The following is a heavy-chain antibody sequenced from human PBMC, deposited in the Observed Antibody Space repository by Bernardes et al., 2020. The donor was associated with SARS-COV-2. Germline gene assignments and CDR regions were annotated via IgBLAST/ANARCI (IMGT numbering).Heavy chain of an antibody. CDR2: IKRDGSET. CDR1: GFDFSDYW. V-gene: IGHV3-7*03. Sequence: GGSLRLSCAGSGFDFSDYWMTWVRQAPGKGLEWVANIKRDGSETYYVDSVKGRFTISRDHAKNLVFLQMNSLRAEDTAVFYCVRSAGMDVWGQGTMVTVSS. J-gene: IGHJ6*02. CDR3: VRSAGMDV.